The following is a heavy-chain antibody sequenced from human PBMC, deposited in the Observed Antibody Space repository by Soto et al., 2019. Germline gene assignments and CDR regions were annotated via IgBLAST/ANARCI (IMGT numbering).Heavy chain of an antibody. D-gene: IGHD1-26*01. Sequence: SGPTLVNPTQTLTLTCTFSGFSLSTSGVAVGWIRQPPGKALEWLALIYWDDDKRYSPSLKSSLTITKDTSKNQVVLTMTNMDPADPATYSCPPQGALYSGSSPFANWGLGTSVPVSP. J-gene: IGHJ1*01. CDR3: PPQGALYSGSSPFAN. CDR2: IYWDDDK. CDR1: GFSLSTSGVA. V-gene: IGHV2-5*02.